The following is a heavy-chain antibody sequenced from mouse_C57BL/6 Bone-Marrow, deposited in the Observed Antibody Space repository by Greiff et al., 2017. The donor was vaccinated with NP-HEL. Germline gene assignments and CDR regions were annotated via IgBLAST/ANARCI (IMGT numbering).Heavy chain of an antibody. V-gene: IGHV1-81*01. CDR3: ARGYVYYAMDY. D-gene: IGHD2-2*01. CDR1: GYTFTSYG. J-gene: IGHJ4*01. Sequence: VQLQQSGAELARPGASVKLSCKASGYTFTSYGISWVKQRTGQGLEWIGEIYPRSGNTYYNEKFKGKATLTADKSSSTAYMELRSLTSVDSAVYFCARGYVYYAMDYWGQGTSVTVSS. CDR2: IYPRSGNT.